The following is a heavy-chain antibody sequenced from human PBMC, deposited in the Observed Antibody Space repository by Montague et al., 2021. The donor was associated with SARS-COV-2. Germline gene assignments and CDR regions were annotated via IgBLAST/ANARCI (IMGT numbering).Heavy chain of an antibody. CDR1: GGSISTSHW. CDR3: ARDGRTSTWSIRGYGGNYYFGS. J-gene: IGHJ4*01. Sequence: SETLSLTCAVSGGSISTSHWWSWVRQPPGKGLEWIGGIDERGSTNYSPSLKSRVTMSIDKSANQFSLKLASLTAADTAIYFCARDGRTSTWSIRGYGGNYYFGSWGQGTLVAVSS. CDR2: IDERGST. D-gene: IGHD4-23*01. V-gene: IGHV4-4*02.